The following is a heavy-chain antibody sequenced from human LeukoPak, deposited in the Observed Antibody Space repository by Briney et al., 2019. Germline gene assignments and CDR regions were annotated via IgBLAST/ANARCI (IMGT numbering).Heavy chain of an antibody. CDR2: INPNSGGA. D-gene: IGHD5-24*01. V-gene: IGHV1-2*04. J-gene: IGHJ4*02. Sequence: ASVKVSCKASGYTFTGYYMHWVRQAPGQGLEWMGWINPNSGGANYAQKFQGWVTMTRDTSISTAYMELSRMRSDDTAVYYCARGGVRWLRTYYFDYWGQGTLVTVSS. CDR3: ARGGVRWLRTYYFDY. CDR1: GYTFTGYY.